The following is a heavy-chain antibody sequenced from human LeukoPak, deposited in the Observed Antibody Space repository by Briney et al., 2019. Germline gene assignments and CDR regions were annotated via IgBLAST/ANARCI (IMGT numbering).Heavy chain of an antibody. V-gene: IGHV3-30*03. CDR3: ARDPDCSGGSCYSAHYAFDI. CDR1: GFTFSGYG. CDR2: ISYDGSNK. Sequence: GGSLRLSCAASGFTFSGYGMHWVRQAPGKGLEWVAVISYDGSNKYYADPVKGRFTISRDNSKNTLYLQMNSLRAEDTAVYYCARDPDCSGGSCYSAHYAFDIWGQGTMVTVSS. J-gene: IGHJ3*02. D-gene: IGHD2-15*01.